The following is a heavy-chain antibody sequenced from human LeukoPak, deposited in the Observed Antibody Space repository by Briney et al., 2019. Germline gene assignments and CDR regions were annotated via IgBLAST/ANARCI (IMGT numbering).Heavy chain of an antibody. Sequence: GGSLRLSCEASGFSFSSYNMDWVRQTPGKGLEWVPGINWNGGSTGYADSVKGRFTISRDNAKNSLYLQMNSLRAEDTALYYCARVGGEQLVYYFDYWGQGTLVTVSS. CDR1: GFSFSSYN. D-gene: IGHD6-6*01. V-gene: IGHV3-20*04. J-gene: IGHJ4*02. CDR3: ARVGGEQLVYYFDY. CDR2: INWNGGST.